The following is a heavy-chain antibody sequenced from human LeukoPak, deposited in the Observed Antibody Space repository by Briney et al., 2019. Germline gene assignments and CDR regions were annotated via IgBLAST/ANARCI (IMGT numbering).Heavy chain of an antibody. CDR3: TTGVTYYYGSGSYYRRVVFDY. D-gene: IGHD3-10*01. CDR2: IKSRTDGGTT. V-gene: IGHV3-15*01. J-gene: IGHJ4*02. Sequence: PGGSLRLSCAASGFTFSNAWMNWVRQTPGKGLEWVGRIKSRTDGGTTDYAAPVKGRLTISRDDSKNTLYLQMSSLKTEDTAVYYCTTGVTYYYGSGSYYRRVVFDYWGQGTLVTVSS. CDR1: GFTFSNAW.